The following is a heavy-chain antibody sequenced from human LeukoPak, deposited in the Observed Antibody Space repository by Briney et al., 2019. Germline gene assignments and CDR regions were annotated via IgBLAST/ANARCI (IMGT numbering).Heavy chain of an antibody. CDR3: ARKISYISVFDY. Sequence: SETLSLTCTVSGGSISSYYWSWIRQPPGQGLEWIGYISDSGSTNYNPFLKSRITISGDTPGNQVSLKLSSVTAADTAVYYCARKISYISVFDYWGLGTLVTVSS. J-gene: IGHJ4*02. V-gene: IGHV4-59*01. D-gene: IGHD2-15*01. CDR1: GGSISSYY. CDR2: ISDSGST.